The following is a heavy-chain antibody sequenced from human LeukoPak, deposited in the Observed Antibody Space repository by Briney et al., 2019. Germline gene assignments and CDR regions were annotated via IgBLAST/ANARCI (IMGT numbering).Heavy chain of an antibody. CDR2: IYYSGST. CDR1: GGSISSYY. V-gene: IGHV4-59*05. D-gene: IGHD2-2*01. CDR3: ARRRSSTSPDY. Sequence: SETLSPTCTVSGGSISSYYWSWIRQPPGKGLEWIGSIYYSGSTYYNPSLKSRVTISVDTSKNQFSLKLSSVTAADTAVYYCARRRSSTSPDYWGQGTPVTVSS. J-gene: IGHJ4*02.